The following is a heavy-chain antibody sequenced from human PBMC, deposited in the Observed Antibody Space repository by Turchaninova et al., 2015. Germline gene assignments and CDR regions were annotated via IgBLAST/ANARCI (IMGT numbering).Heavy chain of an antibody. D-gene: IGHD3-16*02. CDR2: IYHDGRS. CDR1: GYSKSSGSY. Sequence: QVQLQESGPGLVKPSEPLSRPGGCSGYSKSSGSYWAWVRQPPGKGLEWFATIYHDGRSYYNPSLESRVTISVDTSKNQFSLRLTSVTAADTAVYFCARDQGPRDHPSSSFWGQGTLVTVSS. CDR3: ARDQGPRDHPSSSF. V-gene: IGHV4-38-2*01. J-gene: IGHJ4*02.